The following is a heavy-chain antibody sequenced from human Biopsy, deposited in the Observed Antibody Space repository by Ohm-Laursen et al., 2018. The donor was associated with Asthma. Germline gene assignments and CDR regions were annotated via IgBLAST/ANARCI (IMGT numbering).Heavy chain of an antibody. D-gene: IGHD5-12*01. CDR3: AKRRGYSGHDNDY. V-gene: IGHV3-30*18. J-gene: IGHJ4*02. CDR1: GFMFRSFA. CDR2: ISYDGNHK. Sequence: SLRLSCAASGFMFRSFAMHWVRQAPGKGPEWVAVISYDGNHKFYEDSVKGRFTISRDNSKNTLYLQMNSLRTEDTAVYYCAKRRGYSGHDNDYWGQGTLVIVSS.